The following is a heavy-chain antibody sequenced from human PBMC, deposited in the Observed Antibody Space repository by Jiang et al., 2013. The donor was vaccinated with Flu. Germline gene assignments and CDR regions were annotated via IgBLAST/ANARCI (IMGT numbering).Heavy chain of an antibody. CDR2: VSGNGVTT. Sequence: GSLRLSCAGLWIHPYNYAMAWVRQAPGKGLEWLSSVSGNGVTTYYADSVKGRFTISRDNSKITLYLHMNSLKAEDTAVYYCARNRGDVVRGVPHYFDYWGQGTLVTVSS. V-gene: IGHV3-23*01. D-gene: IGHD3-10*01. CDR1: IHPYNYA. CDR3: ARNRGDVVRGVPHYFDY. J-gene: IGHJ4*02.